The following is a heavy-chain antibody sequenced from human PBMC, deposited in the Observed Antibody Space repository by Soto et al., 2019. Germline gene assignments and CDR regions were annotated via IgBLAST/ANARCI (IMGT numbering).Heavy chain of an antibody. J-gene: IGHJ4*02. CDR1: GFSLSTSGVG. CDR2: IYWDDDK. D-gene: IGHD1-1*01. V-gene: IGHV2-5*02. CDR3: GCILVRGTVRIKGELWVYYFDF. Sequence: QITMKESGPTLVKPTQTLTLTCTFSGFSLSTSGVGVGWIRQPPGKALEWLALIYWDDDKRYSPSLKSRPTISKVHSKNQVVLTQTLHGTVETATYRHGCILVRGTVRIKGELWVYYFDFWGQGTPVTVSS.